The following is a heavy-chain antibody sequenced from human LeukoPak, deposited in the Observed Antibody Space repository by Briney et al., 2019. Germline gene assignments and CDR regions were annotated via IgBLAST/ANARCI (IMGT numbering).Heavy chain of an antibody. V-gene: IGHV3-30-3*01. J-gene: IGHJ4*02. CDR3: ARGPLTPSGGHTFDY. CDR2: ISYDGSNK. CDR1: GFTFDDYA. D-gene: IGHD2-15*01. Sequence: GGSLRLSCAASGFTFDDYAMHWVRQAPGKGLEWVAVISYDGSNKYYADSVKGRFTISRDNSKNTLYLQMNSLRAEDTAVYYCARGPLTPSGGHTFDYWGQGTLVTVSS.